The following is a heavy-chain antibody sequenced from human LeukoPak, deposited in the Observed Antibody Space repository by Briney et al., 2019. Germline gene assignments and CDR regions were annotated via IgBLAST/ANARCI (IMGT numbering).Heavy chain of an antibody. Sequence: PSETLSLTWTVSGGSVSNEYCSWIRQPPGKGLEWIGYIYYTGHTNYNPSLESRVTMSVDTSKNQFSLKLNSVTAADTAVYYCASQPPSSGWFHYWGQGTLVTVSS. J-gene: IGHJ4*02. D-gene: IGHD6-19*01. V-gene: IGHV4-59*08. CDR1: GGSVSNEY. CDR2: IYYTGHT. CDR3: ASQPPSSGWFHY.